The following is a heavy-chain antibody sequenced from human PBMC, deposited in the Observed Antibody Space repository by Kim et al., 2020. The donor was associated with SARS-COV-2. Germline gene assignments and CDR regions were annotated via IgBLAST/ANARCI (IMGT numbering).Heavy chain of an antibody. CDR1: GFTFSSYA. D-gene: IGHD2-15*01. J-gene: IGHJ4*02. CDR3: ANGLWGDYPGPYSY. V-gene: IGHV3-23*01. CDR2: ISGSGGST. Sequence: GGSLRLSCAASGFTFSSYAMSWVRQAPGKGLEWVSAISGSGGSTYYADSVKGRFTISRDNSKNTLYLQMNSLRAEDTAVYYCANGLWGDYPGPYSYWGQGTLVTVSS.